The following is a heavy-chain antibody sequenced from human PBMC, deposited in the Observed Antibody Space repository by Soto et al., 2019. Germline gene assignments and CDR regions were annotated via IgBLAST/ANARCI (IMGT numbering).Heavy chain of an antibody. CDR1: GYTFSTYD. Sequence: QVQLVQSGAEVKKPGASVKVSCRASGYTFSTYDIDWVRLAPGQGLEWMGSMNPNTGNTEYAQKFQGRVTMTRDTSESTFYMELSSLRSQDTARYYCARTMGGIAAAGNDYWGQGTLVTVSS. D-gene: IGHD6-13*01. CDR2: MNPNTGNT. CDR3: ARTMGGIAAAGNDY. V-gene: IGHV1-8*01. J-gene: IGHJ4*02.